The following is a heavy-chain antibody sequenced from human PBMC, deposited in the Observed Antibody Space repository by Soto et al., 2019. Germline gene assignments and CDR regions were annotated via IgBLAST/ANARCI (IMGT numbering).Heavy chain of an antibody. V-gene: IGHV4-31*03. CDR1: GGSISSGGYY. J-gene: IGHJ5*02. CDR3: ARGIIDEYSSSGNWFDP. CDR2: IYDSGST. Sequence: QVQLQESGPGLVKPSQTLSLTCTVSGGSISSGGYYWSWIRQHPGKGLEWIGYIYDSGSTYYNPSLKGRVTIAVDTSKNQSPLKLSSVTAADTAVYYCARGIIDEYSSSGNWFDPWGQGTLVTVSS. D-gene: IGHD6-6*01.